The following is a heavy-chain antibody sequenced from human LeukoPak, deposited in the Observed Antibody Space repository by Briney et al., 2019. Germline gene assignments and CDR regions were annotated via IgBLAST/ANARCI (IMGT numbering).Heavy chain of an antibody. Sequence: TGGSLRLSCAASGFTFSAYAMSWVRQAPGKGLEWVSGISSGDAGTYYADSVKGRFTISRDNSKNMLYLEMKNQRAEDTALYYCAKGRIAVAVSLFDYWGQGTLVTVSS. D-gene: IGHD6-19*01. V-gene: IGHV3-23*01. CDR1: GFTFSAYA. CDR3: AKGRIAVAVSLFDY. J-gene: IGHJ4*02. CDR2: ISSGDAGT.